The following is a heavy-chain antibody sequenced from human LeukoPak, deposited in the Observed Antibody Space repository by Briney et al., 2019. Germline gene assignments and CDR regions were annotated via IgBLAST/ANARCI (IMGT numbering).Heavy chain of an antibody. CDR3: TRSSMAALAVDS. Sequence: GGSLRLSCAASGFTFSSYWMHWVRQAPGKGLVWVSRINSDGSSTSYADSVEGRFTISRDNTKNSLYLQMNGLRAEDTAVYYCTRSSMAALAVDSWGQGTLVTVSS. V-gene: IGHV3-74*01. CDR1: GFTFSSYW. D-gene: IGHD6-6*01. CDR2: INSDGSST. J-gene: IGHJ4*02.